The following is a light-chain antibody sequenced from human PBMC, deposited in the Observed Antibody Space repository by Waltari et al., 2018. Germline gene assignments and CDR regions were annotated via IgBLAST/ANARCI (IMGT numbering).Light chain of an antibody. CDR1: SAINIGTYN. Sequence: QAVLTQPAFLSASPGASASLTCTARSAINIGTYNIYWYQQRPGSTTQFLLKYRSDSENQQGSGVPSRFSGSKDISANAGILLISGLQSEDEADYYCMILYNRAVVFGGGTKLTVL. J-gene: IGLJ2*01. CDR2: YRSDSEN. V-gene: IGLV5-45*01. CDR3: MILYNRAVV.